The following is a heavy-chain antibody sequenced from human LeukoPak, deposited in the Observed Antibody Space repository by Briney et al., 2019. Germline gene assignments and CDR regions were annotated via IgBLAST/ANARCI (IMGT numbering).Heavy chain of an antibody. V-gene: IGHV4-59*08. CDR1: GGSISSYY. Sequence: SETLSLTCTVSGGSISSYYWSWIRQPPGKGLEWIGYIYYSGSTNYNPSLKSRVTISVDTSKNQFSLKLSSVTAADTAVYCCARSNYLWGYFDYWGQGTLVTVSS. CDR3: ARSNYLWGYFDY. J-gene: IGHJ4*02. CDR2: IYYSGST. D-gene: IGHD7-27*01.